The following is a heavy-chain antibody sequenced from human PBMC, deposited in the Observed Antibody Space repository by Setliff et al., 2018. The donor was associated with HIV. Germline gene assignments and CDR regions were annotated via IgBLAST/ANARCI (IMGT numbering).Heavy chain of an antibody. J-gene: IGHJ5*02. CDR2: ISWNSGSI. D-gene: IGHD3-22*01. CDR1: GFTFDDYA. Sequence: GGSLRLSCAASGFTFDDYAMHWVRQAPGKGLEWVSGISWNSGSIGYADSVKGRFTISRDNAKNSLYLQMNSLRAEDTAVYYCARDHRPYFYDKAWFDPWGQGTLVTVSS. V-gene: IGHV3-9*01. CDR3: ARDHRPYFYDKAWFDP.